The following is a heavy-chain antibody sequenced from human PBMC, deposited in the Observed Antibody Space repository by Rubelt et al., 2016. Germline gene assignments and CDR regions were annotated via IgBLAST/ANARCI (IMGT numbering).Heavy chain of an antibody. CDR3: ARVLGRDGSGITPFDY. D-gene: IGHD3-10*01. J-gene: IGHJ4*02. V-gene: IGHV3-33*08. Sequence: QVRLQESGPGLVKPSETPSLTCSVSDRSITSDHYWGWIRQAPGQGLEWVAVLWYDGSNIYSADSVKGRFTLSRATSKNTLDMKRNGRRAEETAVYYCARVLGRDGSGITPFDYWGQGTLVTVSS. CDR2: LWYDGSNI. CDR1: DRSITSDH.